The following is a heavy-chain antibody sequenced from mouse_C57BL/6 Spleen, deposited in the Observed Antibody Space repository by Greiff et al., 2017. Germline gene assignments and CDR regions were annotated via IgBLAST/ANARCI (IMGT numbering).Heavy chain of an antibody. V-gene: IGHV1-64*01. CDR3: AREDYGSSYRRFAY. CDR1: GYTFTSYW. CDR2: IHPNSGST. D-gene: IGHD1-1*01. J-gene: IGHJ3*01. Sequence: VQLQQPGAELVKPGASVKLSCKASGYTFTSYWMHWVKQRPGQGLEWIGMIHPNSGSTNYNEKFKSKATLTVDKSSSTAYMQLSSLTSEDSAVYYCAREDYGSSYRRFAYWGQGTLVTVSA.